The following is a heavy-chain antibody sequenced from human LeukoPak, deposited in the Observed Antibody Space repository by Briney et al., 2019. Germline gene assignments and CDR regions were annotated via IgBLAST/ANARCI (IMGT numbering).Heavy chain of an antibody. CDR1: GFTFSSYS. CDR3: AKVHKTYYYGSGSYYNDY. V-gene: IGHV3-48*01. D-gene: IGHD3-10*01. Sequence: GGSLRLSCAASGFTFSSYSMNWVRQAPGKGLEWVSYISSSSSTIYYADSVKGRFTISRDNAKNSLYLQMNSLRAEDTAVYYCAKVHKTYYYGSGSYYNDYWGQGTLVTVSS. J-gene: IGHJ4*02. CDR2: ISSSSSTI.